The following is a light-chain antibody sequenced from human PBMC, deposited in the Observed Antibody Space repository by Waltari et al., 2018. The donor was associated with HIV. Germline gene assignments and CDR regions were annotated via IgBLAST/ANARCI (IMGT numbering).Light chain of an antibody. CDR2: GAS. CDR1: QTVDNNY. V-gene: IGKV3-20*01. Sequence: EIMLTQSPGTLSLSPGERATLSCRASQTVDNNYLAWYQHRPGQAPRLLIFGASSRATGIPDRFSASGSGTDFTLTISSLDPSDYALYYCQQYGTSPRTFGQGTRVEIK. CDR3: QQYGTSPRT. J-gene: IGKJ2*01.